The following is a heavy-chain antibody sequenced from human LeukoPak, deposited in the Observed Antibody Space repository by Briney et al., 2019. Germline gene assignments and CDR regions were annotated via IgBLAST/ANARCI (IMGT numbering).Heavy chain of an antibody. CDR2: IYYSGST. CDR1: GGSISSYY. J-gene: IGHJ4*02. V-gene: IGHV4-59*12. Sequence: SETLSLTCTVSGGSISSYYWSWIRQPPGKGLEWIGYIYYSGSTNYNPSLTSRVTISVDKSKNQFSLKLSSVTAADTAVYYCARFTYYYDSSGPNRPKAPIDYWGQGTLVTVSS. CDR3: ARFTYYYDSSGPNRPKAPIDY. D-gene: IGHD3-22*01.